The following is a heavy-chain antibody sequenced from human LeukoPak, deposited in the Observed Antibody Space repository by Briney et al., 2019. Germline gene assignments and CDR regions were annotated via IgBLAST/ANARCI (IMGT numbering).Heavy chain of an antibody. CDR3: ERDHVGAPPS. Sequence: SETLSLTCTVSGGSISSYYWSWIRQPPGKGLEWIGYIYYSGSTNYNPSLKSRVTISVDTSKNQFSLKLSSVTAADTAVYYCERDHVGAPPSWGQGTLVTVSS. CDR1: GGSISSYY. J-gene: IGHJ4*02. CDR2: IYYSGST. V-gene: IGHV4-59*12. D-gene: IGHD1-26*01.